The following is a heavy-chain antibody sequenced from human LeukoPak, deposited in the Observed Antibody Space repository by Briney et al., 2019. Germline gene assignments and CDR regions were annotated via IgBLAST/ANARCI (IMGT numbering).Heavy chain of an antibody. D-gene: IGHD3-16*01. V-gene: IGHV1-2*02. J-gene: IGHJ4*02. CDR1: GYTFTGYY. Sequence: ASVKVSSTASGYTFTGYYMHWVRQAPGQGLEWMGWIHPNSGGTNHAQKFQGRVTMTRDTSISTAYMELSRLRSDDTAVYYCAREGDGDFLDYWGQGTLVTVSS. CDR3: AREGDGDFLDY. CDR2: IHPNSGGT.